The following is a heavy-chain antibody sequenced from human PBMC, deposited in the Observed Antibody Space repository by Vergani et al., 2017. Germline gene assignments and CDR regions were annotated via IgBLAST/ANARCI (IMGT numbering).Heavy chain of an antibody. CDR1: GFTFGYYA. Sequence: EVQLVESGGDLVQPGRSLRLSCTASGFTFGYYAMDWFRQAPGQGLEWVGCIRIKAYGQATIYAASVKGRFTISRDDSKSIAYLQMNNLQTEDTAMYYCVRDQVTMLRGSDALDIWGQGTMVTVSS. CDR3: VRDQVTMLRGSDALDI. V-gene: IGHV3-49*03. D-gene: IGHD3-10*01. CDR2: IRIKAYGQAT. J-gene: IGHJ3*02.